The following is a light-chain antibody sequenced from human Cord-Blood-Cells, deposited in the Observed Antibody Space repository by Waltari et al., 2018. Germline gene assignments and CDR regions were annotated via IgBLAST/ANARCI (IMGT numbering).Light chain of an antibody. Sequence: QPTRTHHPKASGCRGQSLTNSSPGTRGVVGSYNTTSWYQQCPGKAPKLMIYEVSKRPSGVPERFSGSKAGNTASLTVSGLQAEDEADYYCSSDAGSNNWVFGGGTKLTVL. J-gene: IGLJ2*01. V-gene: IGLV2-8*01. CDR2: EVS. CDR1: RGVVGSYNT. CDR3: SSDAGSNNWV.